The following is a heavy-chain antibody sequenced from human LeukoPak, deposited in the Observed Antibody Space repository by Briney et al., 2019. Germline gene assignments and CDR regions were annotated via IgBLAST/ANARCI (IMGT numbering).Heavy chain of an antibody. Sequence: GGSLRLFCAASGFTFSSYGMSWVRQAPGKGLEWVSAIGGRDGSTYYADSVKGRFTISRDNSKNTLYVQMNSLRAEDTAVYYCAKGHYYGSGSLDYWGQGTLVTVSS. D-gene: IGHD3-10*01. CDR2: IGGRDGST. J-gene: IGHJ4*02. CDR1: GFTFSSYG. CDR3: AKGHYYGSGSLDY. V-gene: IGHV3-23*01.